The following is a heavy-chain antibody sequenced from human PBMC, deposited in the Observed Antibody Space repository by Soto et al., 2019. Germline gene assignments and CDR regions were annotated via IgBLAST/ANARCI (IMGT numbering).Heavy chain of an antibody. J-gene: IGHJ4*02. CDR2: SRNKANSYTT. Sequence: PGGSLRLSCAASGFTFSNHYMGWVRQAPGKGLEWVGRSRNKANSYTTEYAASVKGRFTISRDESKNSLYLQMNSLKTEDTAVYYCAKYPFDYWGQGTLVTVSS. CDR1: GFTFSNHY. CDR3: AKYPFDY. D-gene: IGHD2-2*01. V-gene: IGHV3-72*01.